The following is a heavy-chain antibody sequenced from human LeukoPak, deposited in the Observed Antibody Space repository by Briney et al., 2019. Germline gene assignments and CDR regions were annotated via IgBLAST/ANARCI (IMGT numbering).Heavy chain of an antibody. CDR3: ARSISGSSRSFDN. J-gene: IGHJ4*02. CDR2: IYPGYSDT. Sequence: GESLKISCKGSGYSFTSYWIGWVRQVPGKGLEWMGIIYPGYSDTIYSPSFQGQVTISADKSISTAYLQWSSLRASDTAMYYCARSISGSSRSFDNWGQGTLVSVCS. V-gene: IGHV5-51*01. CDR1: GYSFTSYW. D-gene: IGHD6-13*01.